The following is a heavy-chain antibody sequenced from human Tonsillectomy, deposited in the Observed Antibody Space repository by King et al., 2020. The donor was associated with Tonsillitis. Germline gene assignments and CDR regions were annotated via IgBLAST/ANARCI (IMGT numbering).Heavy chain of an antibody. Sequence: VQLVESGAEVKKPGSSVKVSCKASGGTFSSYAISWVRQAPGQGLEWMGGIIPIFGTANYAQKFQGRVTITADESTSTAYMELSSLRSEDTAVYYCAREPPERQQPHRGSHYYYGMDVWGQGTTVTVSS. CDR3: AREPPERQQPHRGSHYYYGMDV. CDR2: IIPIFGTA. CDR1: GGTFSSYA. V-gene: IGHV1-69*01. J-gene: IGHJ6*02. D-gene: IGHD6-13*01.